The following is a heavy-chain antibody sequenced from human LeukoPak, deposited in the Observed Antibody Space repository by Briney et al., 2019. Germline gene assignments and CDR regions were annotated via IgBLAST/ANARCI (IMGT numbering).Heavy chain of an antibody. Sequence: GASVKVSCKASGYTFTGYYMHWVRQAPGQGLEWMGWINPNSGGTNYAQKFQGRVTMTRDTSISTAYMELNRLRSDDTAVYYCASSGWSGSYYGGYYFDYWGQGTLVTVSS. CDR1: GYTFTGYY. V-gene: IGHV1-2*02. J-gene: IGHJ4*02. CDR3: ASSGWSGSYYGGYYFDY. CDR2: INPNSGGT. D-gene: IGHD1-26*01.